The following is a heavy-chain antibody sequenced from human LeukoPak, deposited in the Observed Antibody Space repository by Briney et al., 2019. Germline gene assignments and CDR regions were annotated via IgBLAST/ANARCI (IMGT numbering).Heavy chain of an antibody. CDR3: ARDLEVGGVGAPGYYYYMDV. CDR2: FHPEDGET. J-gene: IGHJ6*03. D-gene: IGHD1-26*01. CDR1: GYAVTELS. V-gene: IGHV1-24*01. Sequence: ASVKVSCKVSGYAVTELSMHWVRQSPGKGLEWMGGFHPEDGETIYAQKFQGRVTMTEDTSTDTAYMELSSLRSEDTAVYYCARDLEVGGVGAPGYYYYMDVWGKGTTVTVSS.